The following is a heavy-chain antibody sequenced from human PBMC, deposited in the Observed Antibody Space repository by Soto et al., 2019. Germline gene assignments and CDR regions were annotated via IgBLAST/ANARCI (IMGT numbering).Heavy chain of an antibody. J-gene: IGHJ4*02. CDR1: GFTFNNAW. Sequence: PGGSLRLSCAASGFTFNNAWMSWVRQAPGTGLEWVGRIKSNADGGTADYNPPVKGRFTISRDDSKNTLFLHINSLKTEDTAVYYCTTGVATAKYYFDFWGQGT. V-gene: IGHV3-15*01. CDR2: IKSNADGGTA. D-gene: IGHD6-25*01. CDR3: TTGVATAKYYFDF.